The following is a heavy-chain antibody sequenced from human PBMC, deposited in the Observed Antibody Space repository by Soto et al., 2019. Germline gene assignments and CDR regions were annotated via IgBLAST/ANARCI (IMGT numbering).Heavy chain of an antibody. CDR2: IIPIFGTA. Sequence: QVQLVQSGAEVKKPGSSVKVSCKASGGTFSSYAITWVRQAPGQGLEWMGGIIPIFGTANYAQKFQGRVTITADESTSTAYMELSSLRSEDTAVYYCAGDRGPSSGYYPYWFDLWGQGTLVTVSS. J-gene: IGHJ5*02. CDR3: AGDRGPSSGYYPYWFDL. D-gene: IGHD3-22*01. V-gene: IGHV1-69*12. CDR1: GGTFSSYA.